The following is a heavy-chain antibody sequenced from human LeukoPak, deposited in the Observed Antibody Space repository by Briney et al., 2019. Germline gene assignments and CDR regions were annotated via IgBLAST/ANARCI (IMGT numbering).Heavy chain of an antibody. Sequence: GVSLRLSCAASGFTFSSYWMSWVRQAPGKGLEWVANIKQDGSEKYYVDSVKGRFTISRDNARNSLYLQMNSLRAEDTAVYYCARPSLNSGSYFDYWGQGILVTVSS. D-gene: IGHD1-26*01. CDR3: ARPSLNSGSYFDY. J-gene: IGHJ4*02. CDR1: GFTFSSYW. CDR2: IKQDGSEK. V-gene: IGHV3-7*01.